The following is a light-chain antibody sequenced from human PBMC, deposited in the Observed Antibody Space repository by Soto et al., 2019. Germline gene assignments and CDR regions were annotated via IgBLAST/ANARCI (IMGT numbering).Light chain of an antibody. Sequence: SYELTQPPSVSVAPGQTDRISCGGNNIGSKSVHWYQQKPGQAPVLVVYDDSDRPSGITERFSGSNSENTATLTISRVEAGDEDDYYCQVWDSSSDHPGVFGTGTKLPVL. CDR2: DDS. CDR3: QVWDSSSDHPGV. V-gene: IGLV3-21*02. CDR1: NIGSKS. J-gene: IGLJ1*01.